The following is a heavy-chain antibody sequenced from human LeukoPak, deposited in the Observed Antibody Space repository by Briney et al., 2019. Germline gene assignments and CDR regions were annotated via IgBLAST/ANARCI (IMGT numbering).Heavy chain of an antibody. CDR1: GGSFSGHY. CDR2: INNSGNT. Sequence: PSETLSLTRAVYGGSFSGHYWSWIRQPPGKGLEWIGEINNSGNTNYNPSLKSRVTLSVDTSKNQFSLKLNSVTAADTAVYYCARARGEVAIDYWGQGTLVTVSS. CDR3: ARARGEVAIDY. V-gene: IGHV4-34*01. D-gene: IGHD5-12*01. J-gene: IGHJ4*02.